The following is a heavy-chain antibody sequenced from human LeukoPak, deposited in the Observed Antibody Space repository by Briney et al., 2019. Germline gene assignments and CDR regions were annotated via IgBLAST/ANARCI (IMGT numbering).Heavy chain of an antibody. J-gene: IGHJ4*02. Sequence: GRSLRLSCAASGFTFDDYAMHWVRQAPGKGLEWGSGISWNSGSIGYADSVKGRFTISRDNAKNSLYLQMNSLRAEDTALYYCAKVVVSGWFLFDYWGQGTLVTVSS. CDR1: GFTFDDYA. CDR3: AKVVVSGWFLFDY. V-gene: IGHV3-9*01. CDR2: ISWNSGSI. D-gene: IGHD6-19*01.